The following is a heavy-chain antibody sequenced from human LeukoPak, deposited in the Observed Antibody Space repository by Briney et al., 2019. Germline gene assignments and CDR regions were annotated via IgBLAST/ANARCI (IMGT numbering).Heavy chain of an antibody. V-gene: IGHV3-15*01. CDR3: TADHRTIYGVVFPDY. CDR1: GGSFSGYY. Sequence: ETLSLTCAVYGGSFSGYYWSWVRQAPGRGLEWVGRINYKTYGGTPDYAAPVKGRFTISRDDSKDTLYLQMNSLQTEDTAVYYCTADHRTIYGVVFPDYWGQGTLVTVSS. J-gene: IGHJ4*02. D-gene: IGHD3-3*01. CDR2: INYKTYGGTP.